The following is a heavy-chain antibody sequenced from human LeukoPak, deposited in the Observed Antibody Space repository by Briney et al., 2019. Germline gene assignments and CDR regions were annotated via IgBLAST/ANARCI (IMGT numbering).Heavy chain of an antibody. Sequence: GGSLRLFCAASGFTFSNYAMSWVRQAPGKGLEWVSAISGSGGSTYYADSVKGRFTISRDNSKNTLYLQMNSLRAEDTAVYYCSKHGGVVVTVPFDYWGQGTLVTVSS. J-gene: IGHJ4*02. CDR2: ISGSGGST. CDR1: GFTFSNYA. D-gene: IGHD2-21*02. V-gene: IGHV3-23*01. CDR3: SKHGGVVVTVPFDY.